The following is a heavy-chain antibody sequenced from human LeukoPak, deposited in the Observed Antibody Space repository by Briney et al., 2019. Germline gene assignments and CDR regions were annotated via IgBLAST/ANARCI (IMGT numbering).Heavy chain of an antibody. V-gene: IGHV4-61*02. CDR3: ARAGSPNWIDP. CDR2: IYSSGST. CDR1: GDSIISGIYY. J-gene: IGHJ5*02. D-gene: IGHD2-15*01. Sequence: PSETLSLTCIVSGDSIISGIYYWNWVRQPAGKGLEWIGRIYSSGSTNYNPSLRSRVTISIDTSKNQFSLNLTSVTAADTAVYYCARAGSPNWIDPSGQGTLVTVSS.